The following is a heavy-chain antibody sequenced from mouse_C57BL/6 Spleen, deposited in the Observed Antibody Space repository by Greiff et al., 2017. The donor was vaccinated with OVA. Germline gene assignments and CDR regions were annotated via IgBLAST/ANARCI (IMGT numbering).Heavy chain of an antibody. CDR3: TRGGYYFDY. J-gene: IGHJ2*01. V-gene: IGHV1-15*01. CDR2: IDPETGGT. CDR1: GYTFTDYD. Sequence: VQLQQSGAELVRPGASVTLSCKASGYTFTDYDMHWVKQTPVHGLEWIGAIDPETGGTAYNQKFKGKAILTADKSSSTAYMELRSLTSEDSAVYYCTRGGYYFDYWGQGTTLTVAS.